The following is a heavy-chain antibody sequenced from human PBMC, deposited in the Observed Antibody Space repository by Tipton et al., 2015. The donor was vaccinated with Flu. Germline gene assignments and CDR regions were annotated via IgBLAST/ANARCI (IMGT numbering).Heavy chain of an antibody. J-gene: IGHJ4*02. CDR2: IQYTGST. CDR3: ARLTYYYGSGTSDY. CDR1: DDSIRSGDYY. D-gene: IGHD3-10*01. Sequence: TLSLTCTVSDDSIRSGDYYWSWIRQPPGKGLEWIGYIQYTGSTYYNPSLKSRLNMSIDTSKNQFSLKLSSVTAADTAVYYCARLTYYYGSGTSDYWGQGTLVTVSS. V-gene: IGHV4-30-4*01.